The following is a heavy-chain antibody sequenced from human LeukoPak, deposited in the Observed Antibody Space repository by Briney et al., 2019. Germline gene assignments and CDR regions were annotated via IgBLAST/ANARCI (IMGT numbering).Heavy chain of an antibody. V-gene: IGHV1-69*04. CDR2: IIPIFGIA. CDR3: ARGAYYYDSSGPRRSYWYFDL. D-gene: IGHD3-22*01. Sequence: SVKVSCKASRGTFSSYAISWVRQAPGQGVEWMGRIIPIFGIANYAQKFQGRVTITADKSTSTAYMELSSLRSEDTAVYYCARGAYYYDSSGPRRSYWYFDLWGRGTLVTVSS. J-gene: IGHJ2*01. CDR1: RGTFSSYA.